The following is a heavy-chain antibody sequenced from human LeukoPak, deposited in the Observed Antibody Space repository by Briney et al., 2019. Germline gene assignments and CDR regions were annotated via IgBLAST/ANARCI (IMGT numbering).Heavy chain of an antibody. CDR3: ARNLLDAFDI. J-gene: IGHJ3*02. CDR1: GFTVSNSD. CDR2: IGVAGDT. V-gene: IGHV3-13*01. Sequence: PGGSLRLSCAASGFTVSNSDIHWVRQSTGGGLEWVSTIGVAGDTYYSASVKGRFTISRDNARNSLYLQMNSLRAEDTAVYYCARNLLDAFDIWGQGTMVTVSS.